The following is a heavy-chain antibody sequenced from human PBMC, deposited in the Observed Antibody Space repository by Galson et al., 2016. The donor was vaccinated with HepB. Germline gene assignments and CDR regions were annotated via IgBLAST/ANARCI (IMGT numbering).Heavy chain of an antibody. J-gene: IGHJ6*02. CDR1: GYTFTDFG. CDR3: AKDGGYCSGGTCFYYAMDV. D-gene: IGHD2-15*01. Sequence: SVKVSCKASGYTFTDFGLSWVRQAPGQGLEWMGWISTYNGNTHYAQKVQGRVTMTTDTSTSTAYIELRSLTSDETAVYYCAKDGGYCSGGTCFYYAMDVWGPGTTVTVSS. V-gene: IGHV1-18*01. CDR2: ISTYNGNT.